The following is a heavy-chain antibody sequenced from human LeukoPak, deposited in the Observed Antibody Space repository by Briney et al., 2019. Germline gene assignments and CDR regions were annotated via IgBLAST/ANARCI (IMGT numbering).Heavy chain of an antibody. CDR3: ARSKLGGIGGYYFDY. CDR1: GGTFSSYA. CDR2: IIPIFGTA. D-gene: IGHD3-10*01. J-gene: IGHJ4*02. Sequence: SVKVSCKASGGTFSSYAISWARQAPGQGLEWMGGIIPIFGTANYAQKFQGRVTITTDESTSTAYMELSSLRSEDTAVYYCARSKLGGIGGYYFDYWGQGTLVTVSS. V-gene: IGHV1-69*05.